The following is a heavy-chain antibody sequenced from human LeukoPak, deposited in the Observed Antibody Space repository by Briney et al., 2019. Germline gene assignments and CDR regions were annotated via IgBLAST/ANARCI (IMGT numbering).Heavy chain of an antibody. CDR3: ARHRYGSGNYYNGNWFDP. V-gene: IGHV4-39*01. D-gene: IGHD3-10*01. J-gene: IGHJ5*02. Sequence: WVRQPPGKGLEWIGSIYYSGITYYNPSLKSRLTMSVDTSKSQFSLKLSSVTAADTAVYYCARHRYGSGNYYNGNWFDPWGQGTLVTVSS. CDR2: IYYSGIT.